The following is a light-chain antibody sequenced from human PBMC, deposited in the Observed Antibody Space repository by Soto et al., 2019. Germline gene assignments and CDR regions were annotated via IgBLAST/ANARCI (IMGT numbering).Light chain of an antibody. CDR3: QSYDSRLSGSEV. J-gene: IGLJ2*01. CDR1: SSNIGAGYD. CDR2: GTS. Sequence: QSVLTQPPSVSGAPGQRVTISCTGSSSNIGAGYDVHWYQQLPGTAPKLLIYGTSNRPSGVPDRFSGSRSGTSASLAITGLQAEDEADYYCQSYDSRLSGSEVFGGGTQLTVL. V-gene: IGLV1-40*01.